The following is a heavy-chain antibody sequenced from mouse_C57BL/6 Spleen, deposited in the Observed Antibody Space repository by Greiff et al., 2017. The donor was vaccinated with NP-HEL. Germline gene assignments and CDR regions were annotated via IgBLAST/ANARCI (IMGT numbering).Heavy chain of an antibody. CDR1: GYTFAGYW. D-gene: IGHD3-2*02. CDR2: ILPGSGST. CDR3: ARSQLRDTGIYAMDY. Sequence: VQLQQSGAELMKPGASVKLSCKATGYTFAGYWIEWVKQRPGHGLEWIGEILPGSGSTNYNEKFKGKATFTADTSSNTAYMQLSSLTTEDSAIYYFARSQLRDTGIYAMDYWGQGTSVTVSS. J-gene: IGHJ4*01. V-gene: IGHV1-9*01.